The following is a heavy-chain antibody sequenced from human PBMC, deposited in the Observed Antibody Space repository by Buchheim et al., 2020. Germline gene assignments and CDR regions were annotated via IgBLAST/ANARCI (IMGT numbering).Heavy chain of an antibody. J-gene: IGHJ4*02. V-gene: IGHV4-39*07. Sequence: QLQLQQSGPGLVKSSETLSLICTVSGGSISTSTFYWAWIRQPPGKGLEYIGTIYYSGTTYYNPSLKSRVTMSIDTSKHHFSLKLSSVTAADTAVYYCARSAVDDFWSGYYYPYWGQGTL. CDR3: ARSAVDDFWSGYYYPY. CDR1: GGSISTSTFY. D-gene: IGHD3-3*01. CDR2: IYYSGTT.